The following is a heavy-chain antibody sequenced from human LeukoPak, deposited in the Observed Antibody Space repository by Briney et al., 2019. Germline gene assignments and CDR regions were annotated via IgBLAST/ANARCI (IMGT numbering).Heavy chain of an antibody. V-gene: IGHV3-48*03. J-gene: IGHJ6*03. CDR2: ISNTEGHI. CDR1: GFTLSDYE. Sequence: GGSLRLSCAASGFTLSDYEMSWVRQAPGKGLEWISYISNTEGHINHADSVKGRFTISRDNAKNSLFLQMNSLRVGDTAVYYCARDSGGGYYMDVWGKGTTVTVS. D-gene: IGHD5-12*01. CDR3: ARDSGGGYYMDV.